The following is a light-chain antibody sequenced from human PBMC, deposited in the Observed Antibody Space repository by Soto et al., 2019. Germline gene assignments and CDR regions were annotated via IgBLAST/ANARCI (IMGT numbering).Light chain of an antibody. J-gene: IGKJ1*01. Sequence: EIVLTQSPATLSLSPGERATLSCRASQSVSSYLAWYQQKPGQAPRRLIYDASNRATGIPARFSGSGSGTDFTLTISSLEPEDFAVYYCQQRSHWPPWTFGQGTKVEIK. CDR1: QSVSSY. V-gene: IGKV3-11*01. CDR2: DAS. CDR3: QQRSHWPPWT.